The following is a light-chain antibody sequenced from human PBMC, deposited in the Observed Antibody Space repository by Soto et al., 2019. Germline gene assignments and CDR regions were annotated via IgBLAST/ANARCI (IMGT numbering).Light chain of an antibody. CDR3: QQYDKWPRT. CDR2: GTS. V-gene: IGKV3D-15*01. CDR1: QSVRRN. J-gene: IGKJ1*01. Sequence: EIVLTQSPATLSVSPGERAALSCRASQSVRRNLAWYQQQPGQPPRLLIFGTSTRATGIPSRFSGSGSEAEFTLTISNPQSEDFAVYHCQQYDKWPRTFGQGTKVDIK.